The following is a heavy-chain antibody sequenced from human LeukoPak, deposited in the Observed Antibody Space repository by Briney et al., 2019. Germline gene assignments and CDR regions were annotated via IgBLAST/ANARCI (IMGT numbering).Heavy chain of an antibody. J-gene: IGHJ5*02. D-gene: IGHD3-22*01. Sequence: SETLSLTCTVSGGSISSYYWGWIRQPPGKGLEWIGSIYYSGSTYYNPSLKSRVTISVDTSKNQFSLKLSSVTAADTAVYYCARHRDTIGTSYERETDSSGYYYWFDPWGQGTLVTVSS. CDR2: IYYSGST. CDR1: GGSISSYY. V-gene: IGHV4-39*01. CDR3: ARHRDTIGTSYERETDSSGYYYWFDP.